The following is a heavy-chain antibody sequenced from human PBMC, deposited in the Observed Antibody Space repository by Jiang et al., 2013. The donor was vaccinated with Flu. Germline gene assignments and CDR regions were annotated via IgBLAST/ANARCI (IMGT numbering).Heavy chain of an antibody. CDR2: IYYTGST. V-gene: IGHV4-30-4*01. CDR3: ARDVGSLAAFDI. J-gene: IGHJ3*02. CDR1: GVSMDTPGDHY. Sequence: SETLSLICTVSGVSMDTPGDHYWSWIRQSPGGALEWVGFIYYTGSTDYNPSLKSRLTMSVDTSRSQFSLKLTSVTAADTAVYYCARDVGSLAAFDIWGQGARVTVSS. D-gene: IGHD2-15*01.